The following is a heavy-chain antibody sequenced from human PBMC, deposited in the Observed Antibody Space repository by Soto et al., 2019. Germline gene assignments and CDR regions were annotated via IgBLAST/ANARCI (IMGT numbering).Heavy chain of an antibody. CDR3: ARVMYGSGKPIFDH. J-gene: IGHJ4*02. D-gene: IGHD3-10*01. Sequence: QLQLQVSGSGLVKPSQTLSLTCAVSGDSISSGGYSWGWIRQPPGKGLEWIGDIYVSGSAYYNPSLQSRVAISVDRSKNQFSLNLKSVTATDTAFYYCARVMYGSGKPIFDHWGLGTLVTVSS. CDR1: GDSISSGGYS. V-gene: IGHV4-30-2*01. CDR2: IYVSGSA.